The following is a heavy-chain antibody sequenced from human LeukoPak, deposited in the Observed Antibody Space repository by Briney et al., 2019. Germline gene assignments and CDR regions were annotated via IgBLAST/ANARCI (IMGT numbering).Heavy chain of an antibody. V-gene: IGHV4-4*02. CDR3: ARKGYTIGSFDY. J-gene: IGHJ4*02. D-gene: IGHD5-18*01. CDR1: GGSISSSNW. Sequence: SETLSLTCAVSGGSISSSNWWSWVRQPPGKGLEWIGEIYHSGSTNYNPSLKSRVTISVDKSKSQFSLKLSSVTAADTAVYYCARKGYTIGSFDYWGQGTLVTVSS. CDR2: IYHSGST.